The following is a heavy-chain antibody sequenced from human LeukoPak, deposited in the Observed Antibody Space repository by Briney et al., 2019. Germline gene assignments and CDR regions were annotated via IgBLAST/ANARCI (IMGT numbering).Heavy chain of an antibody. J-gene: IGHJ6*03. CDR3: ASRGLRYFDWLLYPPYYYYYMDI. D-gene: IGHD3-9*01. CDR2: IYSSGST. V-gene: IGHV3-53*01. Sequence: GGSLRLSCAASGFTVSSNYMSWVRQAPGKGLEWVSVIYSSGSTYYADSVKGRFTISRDNSKNTLYLQMNSLRAEDTAVYYCASRGLRYFDWLLYPPYYYYYMDIWGKGTTVTISS. CDR1: GFTVSSNY.